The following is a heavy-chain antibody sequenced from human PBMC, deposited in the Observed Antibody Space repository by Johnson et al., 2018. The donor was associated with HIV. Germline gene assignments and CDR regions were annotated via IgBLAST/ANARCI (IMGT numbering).Heavy chain of an antibody. CDR1: GFTFSSYG. J-gene: IGHJ3*02. Sequence: VQLVESGGGVVQPGGSLRLSCAASGFTFSSYGMSWVRQAPGKGLEWVSGVTGTGGDTYYAESVKGRFTISRDNSKNTLYLQMNSLRAEDTAVYYCARGPILEWLSGDGFDMWGQGTMVTVSS. CDR2: VTGTGGDT. V-gene: IGHV3-23*04. D-gene: IGHD3-3*01. CDR3: ARGPILEWLSGDGFDM.